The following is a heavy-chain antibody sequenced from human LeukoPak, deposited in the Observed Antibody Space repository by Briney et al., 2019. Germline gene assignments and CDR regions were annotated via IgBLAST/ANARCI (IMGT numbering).Heavy chain of an antibody. V-gene: IGHV4-59*11. CDR3: ARDRKGTIEYSSSRTAYYYYMDV. CDR1: GGSISSHY. J-gene: IGHJ6*03. D-gene: IGHD6-6*01. CDR2: IYYSGST. Sequence: SETLSLTCTVSGGSISSHYLSWIRQPPGKGLEWIGYIYYSGSTNYNPSLKSRVTISVDTSKNQFSLKLSSVTAADTAVYYCARDRKGTIEYSSSRTAYYYYMDVWGKGTTVTVSS.